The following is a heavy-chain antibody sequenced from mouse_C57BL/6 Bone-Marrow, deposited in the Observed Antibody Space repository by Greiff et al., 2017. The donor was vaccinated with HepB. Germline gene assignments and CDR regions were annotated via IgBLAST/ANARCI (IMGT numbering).Heavy chain of an antibody. V-gene: IGHV5-17*01. CDR2: ISSGSSTI. CDR3: ASSEYYGSSYPAWFAY. D-gene: IGHD1-1*01. CDR1: GFTFSDYG. Sequence: EVQLVESGGGLVKPGGSLKLSCAASGFTFSDYGMHWVRQAPEKGLEWVAYISSGSSTIYYADTVKGRFTISRDNAKNTLFLQMTSLRSEDTAMYYCASSEYYGSSYPAWFAYWGQGTLVTVSA. J-gene: IGHJ3*01.